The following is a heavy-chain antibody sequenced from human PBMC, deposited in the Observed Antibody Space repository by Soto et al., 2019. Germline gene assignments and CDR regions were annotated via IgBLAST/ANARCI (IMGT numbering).Heavy chain of an antibody. CDR1: GGSISSDY. J-gene: IGHJ6*02. D-gene: IGHD2-15*01. CDR2: FYTRGNT. CDR3: ATSSGGIDYYGMDV. Sequence: QVQLQESGPGLVKPSETLSLTCTVSGGSISSDYWSWIRQSAGKGLEWIGRFYTRGNTNYNPSLKSRVTMSVDTSKNQFSLRLSSVTAADTAVYYCATSSGGIDYYGMDVWGQGTTGTVSS. V-gene: IGHV4-4*07.